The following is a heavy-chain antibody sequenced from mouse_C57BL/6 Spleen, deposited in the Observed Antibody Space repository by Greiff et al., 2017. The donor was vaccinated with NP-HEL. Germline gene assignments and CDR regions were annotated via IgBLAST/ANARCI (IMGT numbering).Heavy chain of an antibody. Sequence: EVQLQQSGAELVRPGASVKLSCTASGFNIKDDYMHWVKQRPEQGLEWIGWIDPENGDTEYASKFQGKATITADTSSNTAYLQLSSLTSEDTAVYYCTTKGYYDYDEAWFAYWGQGTLVTVSA. D-gene: IGHD2-4*01. CDR3: TTKGYYDYDEAWFAY. CDR2: IDPENGDT. J-gene: IGHJ3*01. CDR1: GFNIKDDY. V-gene: IGHV14-4*01.